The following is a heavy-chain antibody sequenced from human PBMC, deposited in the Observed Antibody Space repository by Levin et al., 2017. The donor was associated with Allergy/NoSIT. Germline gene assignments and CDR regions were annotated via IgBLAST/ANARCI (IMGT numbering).Heavy chain of an antibody. CDR2: ISGSGGST. D-gene: IGHD3-3*01. Sequence: GGSLRLSCAASGFTFSSYAMSWVRQAPGKGLEWVSAISGSGGSTYYADSVKGRFTISRDNSKKTLYLQMNSLRAEDTAVYYCAKDLNEYYDFWSGYSPDAFDIWGQGTMVTVSS. CDR1: GFTFSSYA. J-gene: IGHJ3*02. V-gene: IGHV3-23*01. CDR3: AKDLNEYYDFWSGYSPDAFDI.